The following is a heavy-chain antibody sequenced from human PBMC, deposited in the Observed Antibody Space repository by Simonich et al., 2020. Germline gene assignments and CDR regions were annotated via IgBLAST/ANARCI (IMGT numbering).Heavy chain of an antibody. CDR3: ARARLYSSSHAFDI. CDR1: GYTFTGYY. CDR2: INPKSGGT. D-gene: IGHD6-6*01. Sequence: QVQLVQSGAEVKKPGASVKVSCKASGYTFTGYYMHWVRQAPGQGLEWMGWINPKSGGTNYEQKFQGRVTMTRDTSISTAYMELSRLRSDDTAVYYCARARLYSSSHAFDIWGQGTMVTVSS. J-gene: IGHJ3*02. V-gene: IGHV1-2*02.